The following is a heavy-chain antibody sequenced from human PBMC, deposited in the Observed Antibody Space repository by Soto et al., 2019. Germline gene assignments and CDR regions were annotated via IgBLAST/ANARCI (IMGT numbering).Heavy chain of an antibody. V-gene: IGHV1-2*02. Sequence: RASVKVSCKASGCTFIGYYMHWVRQAPGQGLEWMGWINPNSGGTNYAQKFQGRVTMTRDTSITTAYMELSRLRSDDTAVYYCARDSYYDILTGYSRNAFDIWGQGTMVTVSS. J-gene: IGHJ3*02. CDR3: ARDSYYDILTGYSRNAFDI. CDR1: GCTFIGYY. D-gene: IGHD3-9*01. CDR2: INPNSGGT.